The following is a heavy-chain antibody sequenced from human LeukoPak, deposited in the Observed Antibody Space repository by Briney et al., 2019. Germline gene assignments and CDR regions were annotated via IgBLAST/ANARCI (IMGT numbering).Heavy chain of an antibody. CDR2: ISWNSGSI. CDR3: AKSIAVAGTVEDY. J-gene: IGHJ4*02. V-gene: IGHV3-9*01. Sequence: PGGSLRLSCAASGFTFDDYAMHWVRQAPGKGLEWVSGISWNSGSIGYADSVKGRFTISRDNAKNSLYLQMNSLRAEDTALYYCAKSIAVAGTVEDYWGQGTLVTVSP. CDR1: GFTFDDYA. D-gene: IGHD6-19*01.